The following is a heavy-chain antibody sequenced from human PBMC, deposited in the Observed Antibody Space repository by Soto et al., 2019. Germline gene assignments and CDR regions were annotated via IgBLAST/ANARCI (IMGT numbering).Heavy chain of an antibody. D-gene: IGHD2-15*01. V-gene: IGHV3-74*01. CDR2: LNGDGTGT. CDR3: ARGGGGGSFDQ. CDR1: GFTLRRYW. J-gene: IGHJ4*02. Sequence: EVELVESGGGLVQPGGSLRLSCAASGFTLRRYWMHWVRQAPGKGLVWVSRLNGDGTGTSYADSVKGRFTSSRDNAKNTLYLEINSLRGADRAVYSCARGGGGGSFDQWWQGSLVSVSS.